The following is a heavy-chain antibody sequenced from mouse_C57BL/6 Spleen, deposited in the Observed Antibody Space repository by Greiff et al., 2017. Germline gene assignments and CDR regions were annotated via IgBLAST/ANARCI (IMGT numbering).Heavy chain of an antibody. J-gene: IGHJ1*03. Sequence: QVQLQQSGAELVMPGASVKLSCKASGYTFTSYWMHWVKQRPGQGLEWIGEIDPSDSYTNYNQKFKGKSTLTVDKSSSTAYMQLSSLTSEDSAVYYCARNYGSSYGRYFDVWGTGTTVTVSS. D-gene: IGHD1-1*01. CDR2: IDPSDSYT. CDR1: GYTFTSYW. CDR3: ARNYGSSYGRYFDV. V-gene: IGHV1-69*01.